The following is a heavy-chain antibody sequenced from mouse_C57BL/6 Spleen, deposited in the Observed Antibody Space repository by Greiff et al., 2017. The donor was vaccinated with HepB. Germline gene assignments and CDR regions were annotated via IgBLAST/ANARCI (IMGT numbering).Heavy chain of an antibody. CDR2: IYPGSGST. V-gene: IGHV1-55*01. J-gene: IGHJ1*03. CDR1: GYTFTSYW. D-gene: IGHD1-1*01. Sequence: LQQSGASVKMSCKASGYTFTSYWITWVKQRPGQGLEWIGDIYPGSGSTNYNEKFKSKATLTVDTSSSTAYMQLSSLTSEDSAVYYCARYYYGRSKYFDVWGTGTTVTVSS. CDR3: ARYYYGRSKYFDV.